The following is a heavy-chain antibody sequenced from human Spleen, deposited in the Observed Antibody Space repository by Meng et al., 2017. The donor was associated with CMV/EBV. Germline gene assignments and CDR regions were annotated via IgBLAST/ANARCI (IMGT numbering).Heavy chain of an antibody. Sequence: QVQLQESGPGLVKPSETLSLTCTVSGNSFTSGNYYWSWVRQTPGKGLEWIGYIHNSGTTFYNPSLGSRLTISIDKSKNQFSLTLSSVTAADTAVYYCVSRVPNTNTYYGVFDFWGPGTLVTVSS. CDR1: GNSFTSGNYY. CDR2: IHNSGTT. CDR3: VSRVPNTNTYYGVFDF. J-gene: IGHJ4*02. V-gene: IGHV4-30-4*08. D-gene: IGHD2/OR15-2a*01.